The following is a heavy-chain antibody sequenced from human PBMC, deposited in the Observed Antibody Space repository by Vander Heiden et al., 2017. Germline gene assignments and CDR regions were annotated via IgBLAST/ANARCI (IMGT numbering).Heavy chain of an antibody. CDR3: ARYYDSSGPSPGGMDV. V-gene: IGHV3-53*01. D-gene: IGHD3-22*01. CDR2: IYRGDST. J-gene: IGHJ6*02. CDR1: GFTVSSNF. Sequence: EVQLVESGGGLIQPGVSLRLSCAASGFTVSSNFMSWVRQAPGKGLEWVSTIYRGDSTYYADSVKGRFTISRDNSKNTLYLQMNSLRAEDTAVYFCARYYDSSGPSPGGMDVWGQGTTVTVSS.